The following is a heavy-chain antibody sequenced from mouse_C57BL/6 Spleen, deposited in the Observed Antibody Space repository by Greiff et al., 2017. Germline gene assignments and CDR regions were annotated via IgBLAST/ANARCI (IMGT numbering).Heavy chain of an antibody. V-gene: IGHV6-3*01. Sequence: EVKVEESGGGLVQPGGSMKLSCVASGFTFSNYWMNWVRQSPEKGLEWVAQIRLKSDNYATHYAESVKGRFTISRDDSKSSVYLQMNNLRAEDTGIYYCTGGIYDGYYDAMDYWGQGTSVTVSS. CDR2: IRLKSDNYAT. D-gene: IGHD2-3*01. J-gene: IGHJ4*01. CDR1: GFTFSNYW. CDR3: TGGIYDGYYDAMDY.